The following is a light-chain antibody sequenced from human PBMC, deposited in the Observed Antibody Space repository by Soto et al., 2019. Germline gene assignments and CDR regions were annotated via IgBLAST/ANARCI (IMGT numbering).Light chain of an antibody. V-gene: IGLV2-8*01. CDR1: TNDVGGFNY. Sequence: QSVLTQPPSASGSAGQSVTISCTGPTNDVGGFNYVSWYQQHPGRVPKLIIYEVDKRPSVVPDRFSGSKSGNTASLTVSGLQADDEAAYYCTSYAGNSNYVFGTGTKVTV. J-gene: IGLJ1*01. CDR2: EVD. CDR3: TSYAGNSNYV.